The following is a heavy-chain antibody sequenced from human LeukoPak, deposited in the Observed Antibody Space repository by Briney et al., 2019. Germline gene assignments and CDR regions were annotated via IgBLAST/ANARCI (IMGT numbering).Heavy chain of an antibody. J-gene: IGHJ6*03. V-gene: IGHV3-48*01. CDR2: ISSSSSTI. Sequence: GSLRLSCAASGFTFSSYSMNWVHQAPGKGLEWVSYISSSSSTIYYADSVKGRFTISRDNAKNSLYLQMNSLRAEDTAVYYCAREGGSPYYDFWSGYYTGDYYYYYYMDVWGKGTTVTVSS. CDR3: AREGGSPYYDFWSGYYTGDYYYYYYMDV. CDR1: GFTFSSYS. D-gene: IGHD3-3*01.